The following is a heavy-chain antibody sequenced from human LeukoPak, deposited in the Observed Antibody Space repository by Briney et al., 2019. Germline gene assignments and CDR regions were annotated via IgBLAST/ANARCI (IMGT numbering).Heavy chain of an antibody. D-gene: IGHD3-3*01. CDR1: GFTFSSYE. CDR2: ISSSGSTI. J-gene: IGHJ4*02. V-gene: IGHV3-48*03. Sequence: PGGSLRLSCAASGFTFSSYEMNWVRQAPGKGLEWVSYISSSGSTIYYADSVKGRLTISRDNAKNSLYLQMNSLRAEDTAVYYCAREGGTTLRFLEWLTYFDYWGQGTLVTVSS. CDR3: AREGGTTLRFLEWLTYFDY.